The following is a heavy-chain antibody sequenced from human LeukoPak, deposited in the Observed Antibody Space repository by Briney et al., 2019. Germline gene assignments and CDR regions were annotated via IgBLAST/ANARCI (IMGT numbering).Heavy chain of an antibody. CDR3: ARELGYSGSYRDAFDI. D-gene: IGHD1-26*01. CDR1: GGSISSGSYY. V-gene: IGHV4-61*02. J-gene: IGHJ3*02. CDR2: IYTSGST. Sequence: SETLSLXCTVSGGSISSGSYYWSWIRQPAGKGLEWIGRIYTSGSTNYNPSLKSRVTISVDTSKNQFSLKLSSVTAADTVVYYCARELGYSGSYRDAFDIWGQGTMVTVSS.